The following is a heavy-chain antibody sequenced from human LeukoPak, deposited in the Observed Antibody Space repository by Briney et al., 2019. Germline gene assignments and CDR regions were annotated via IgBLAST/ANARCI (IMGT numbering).Heavy chain of an antibody. CDR3: ARAIWLRYYYYYMDV. J-gene: IGHJ6*03. V-gene: IGHV4-39*07. Sequence: PSETLSLTCTVSGGSISSSDYYWGWIRQPPGKGLEWFGSMYYSGSTYYNPSLKSRVTMSVDTSKNQFSLKLSSVTAADTAVYYCARAIWLRYYYYYMDVWGKGTTVTVSS. CDR2: MYYSGST. CDR1: GGSISSSDYY. D-gene: IGHD3-10*01.